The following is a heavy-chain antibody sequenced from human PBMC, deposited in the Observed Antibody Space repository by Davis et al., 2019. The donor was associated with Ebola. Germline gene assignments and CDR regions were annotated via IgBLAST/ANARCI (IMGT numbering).Heavy chain of an antibody. J-gene: IGHJ4*02. Sequence: PSETLSLTCTVSGGSISSYYWSWIRQPAGKGLEWIGRIYTSGSTNYNPSLKSRVTMSVDTSKNQFSLKLSSVTAADTAVYYCARSPLDYDFWSGFFDYWGQGTLVTVSS. CDR1: GGSISSYY. V-gene: IGHV4-4*07. CDR3: ARSPLDYDFWSGFFDY. CDR2: IYTSGST. D-gene: IGHD3-3*01.